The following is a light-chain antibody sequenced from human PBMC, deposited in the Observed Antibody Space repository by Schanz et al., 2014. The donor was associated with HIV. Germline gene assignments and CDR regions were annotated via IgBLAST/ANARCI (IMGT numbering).Light chain of an antibody. CDR1: NSDIGAYNY. CDR2: DVN. CDR3: TSYTSTSTHVV. V-gene: IGLV2-14*03. J-gene: IGLJ2*01. Sequence: QSALTQPASVSGSPGQSIAISCTGTNSDIGAYNYVSWYQQHPDKAPKLIIYDVNNRPSGVSNRFSGSKSGNTASLTISGLQADDEADYYCTSYTSTSTHVVFGGGTKLTVL.